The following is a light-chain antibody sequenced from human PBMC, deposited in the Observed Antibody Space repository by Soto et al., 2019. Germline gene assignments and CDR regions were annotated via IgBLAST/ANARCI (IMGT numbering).Light chain of an antibody. CDR3: XXYXSSLSYV. J-gene: IGLJ1*01. V-gene: IGLV1-40*01. Sequence: QSVLTQPPSVSGAPGQRVTIPCTGSSSNIGAGYDVHWYQQLPGTVPKLLIYGNSNRPSGVPDRFSGSKSGTSASLAITGXXXXXXXXXYXXXYXSSLSYVFGTGTKVTVL. CDR1: SSNIGAGYD. CDR2: GNS.